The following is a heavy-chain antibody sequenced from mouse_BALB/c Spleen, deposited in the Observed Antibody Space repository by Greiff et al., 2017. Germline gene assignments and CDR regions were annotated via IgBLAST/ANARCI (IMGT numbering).Heavy chain of an antibody. CDR3: ARYGRRGYAMDY. V-gene: IGHV1-9*01. D-gene: IGHD1-1*01. CDR2: ILPGSGST. J-gene: IGHJ4*01. CDR1: GYTFSSYW. Sequence: QVQLQQSGAELMKPGASVKISCKATGYTFSSYWIEWVKQRPGHGLEWIGEILPGSGSTNYNEKFKGKATFTADTSSNTAYMQLSSLTSEDSAVYYCARYGRRGYAMDYWGQGTSVTVSS.